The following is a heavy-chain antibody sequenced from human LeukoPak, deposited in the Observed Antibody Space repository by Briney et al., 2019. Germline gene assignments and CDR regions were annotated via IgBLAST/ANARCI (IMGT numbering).Heavy chain of an antibody. V-gene: IGHV4-59*01. CDR2: IHNSGST. J-gene: IGHJ4*02. Sequence: SETLSLTCTVSGYSISCYYWSWIRQPPGKGLEWIGNIHNSGSTNYDPALKSRVTISLDTSKNQFSLRLTSVTAADTAVYFCARDTGGSYWGQGTLVTVSS. CDR1: GYSISCYY. CDR3: ARDTGGSY. D-gene: IGHD2-8*02.